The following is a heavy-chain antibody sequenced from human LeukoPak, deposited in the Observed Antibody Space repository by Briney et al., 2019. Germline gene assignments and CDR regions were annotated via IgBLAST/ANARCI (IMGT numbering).Heavy chain of an antibody. J-gene: IGHJ4*02. CDR2: IYYSGST. CDR3: ARLISTCDPFDY. D-gene: IGHD2-2*01. CDR1: GGSISSYY. Sequence: SETLSLTCTVSGGSISSYYWSWIRQPPGKGLEWIGYIYYSGSTNYNPSLKSRVTISVDTSKNQFSLKLSSVTAADTAVYYCARLISTCDPFDYWGQGTLVTVSS. V-gene: IGHV4-59*08.